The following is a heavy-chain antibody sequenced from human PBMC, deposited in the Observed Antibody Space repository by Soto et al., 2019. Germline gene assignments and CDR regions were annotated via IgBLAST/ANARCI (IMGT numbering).Heavy chain of an antibody. J-gene: IGHJ4*02. CDR1: GFTFSSYA. CDR2: ISGSGGST. Sequence: PGGSLRLSCAASGFTFSSYAMSWVRQAPGKGLEWVSAISGSGGSTYYADSVKGRFTISRDNSENTLYLQMNSLRAEDTAVYYCGNLTIFGVVKGLWGQGTLVTV. D-gene: IGHD3-3*01. V-gene: IGHV3-23*01. CDR3: GNLTIFGVVKGL.